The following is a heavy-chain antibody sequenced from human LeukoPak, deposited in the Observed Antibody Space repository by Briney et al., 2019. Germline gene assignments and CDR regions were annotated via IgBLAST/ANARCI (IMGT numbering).Heavy chain of an antibody. CDR3: AKDWSEDDYVWGSYPDY. CDR1: GYTFSSYY. CDR2: INPISGST. V-gene: IGHV1-46*01. D-gene: IGHD3-16*01. Sequence: ASVKVSCKASGYTFSSYYMQWVRQAPGQGLEWMGIINPISGSTTYAQKFQGRVTVTRDTSTSTVYMELSSLRSEDTAVYYCAKDWSEDDYVWGSYPDYWGQGTLVTVSS. J-gene: IGHJ4*02.